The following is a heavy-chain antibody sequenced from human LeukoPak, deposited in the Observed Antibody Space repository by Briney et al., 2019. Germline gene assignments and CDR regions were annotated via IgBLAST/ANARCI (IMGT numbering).Heavy chain of an antibody. Sequence: SQTLSLTCTVSGGSISSGGYYWSWIRQHPGKGLEWIGYIYYSGSTYYNPSLKSRVTISVDTSKNQFSLKLSSVTAADTAVYYCARLNIVVVPAAIVSWFDPWGQGTLVTVSS. CDR3: ARLNIVVVPAAIVSWFDP. V-gene: IGHV4-31*03. D-gene: IGHD2-2*01. J-gene: IGHJ5*02. CDR2: IYYSGST. CDR1: GGSISSGGYY.